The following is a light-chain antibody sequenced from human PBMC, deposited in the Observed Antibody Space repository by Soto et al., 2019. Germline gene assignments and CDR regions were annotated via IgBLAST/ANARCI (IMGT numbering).Light chain of an antibody. CDR2: DAS. J-gene: IGKJ4*01. CDR1: QDISKY. V-gene: IGKV1-33*01. CDR3: QQYENLPLT. Sequence: DIQLAQSPSSLSASVGDRVTIPCQASQDISKYLNWYQQKPGKAPKLLIYDASNLETGIPSRFSGSGSGTNFSLTITSLQPEDIATYYCQQYENLPLTFRGWTKVGIK.